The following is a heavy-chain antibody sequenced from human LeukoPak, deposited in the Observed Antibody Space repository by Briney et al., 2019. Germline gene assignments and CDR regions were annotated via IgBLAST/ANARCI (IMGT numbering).Heavy chain of an antibody. CDR3: ARGYSGYDPTYFDY. CDR2: MYYSGNT. Sequence: SETLSLTCTVSGGSISSYYWSWIRQPPGKGLEWIGYMYYSGNTKYNPSLKSRVTITGDTSKKQFSLKLSSVTAADTAVYYCARGYSGYDPTYFDYWGQGTLVTVSS. D-gene: IGHD5-12*01. CDR1: GGSISSYY. J-gene: IGHJ4*02. V-gene: IGHV4-59*01.